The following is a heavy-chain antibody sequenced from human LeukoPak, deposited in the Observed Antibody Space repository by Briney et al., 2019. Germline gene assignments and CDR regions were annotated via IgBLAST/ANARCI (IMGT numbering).Heavy chain of an antibody. Sequence: GGSLRLSCAASGFTFSSYSMNWVRQAPGKGLEWVSSISSSSSYIYYADSVKGRFTISRDNAKNSLYLQMNSLRAEDTAVYYCAASLSGGDWFDPWGQGTLVTVSS. CDR1: GFTFSSYS. D-gene: IGHD1-26*01. V-gene: IGHV3-21*01. J-gene: IGHJ5*02. CDR3: AASLSGGDWFDP. CDR2: ISSSSSYI.